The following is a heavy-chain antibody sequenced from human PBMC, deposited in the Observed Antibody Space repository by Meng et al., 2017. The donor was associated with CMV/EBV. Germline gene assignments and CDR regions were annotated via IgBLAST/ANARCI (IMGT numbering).Heavy chain of an antibody. CDR2: ISSSSSYI. CDR3: ATTSGSSY. Sequence: GESLKISCATSGFTFSRYSMNWVRQAPGKGLEWVSSISSSSSYIYYADSVKGRFTISRDNTENSIYLHMSTLRAEDTAVYYCATTSGSSYWGQGAQVTVSS. CDR1: GFTFSRYS. J-gene: IGHJ4*02. V-gene: IGHV3-21*01. D-gene: IGHD6-6*01.